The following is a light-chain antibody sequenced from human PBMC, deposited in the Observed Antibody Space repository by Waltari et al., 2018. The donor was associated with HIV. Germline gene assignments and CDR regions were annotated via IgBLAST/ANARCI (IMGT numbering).Light chain of an antibody. CDR2: DNR. J-gene: IGLJ2*01. V-gene: IGLV1-44*01. Sequence: QSVLTQPPSASATPGQRDTIPCSGSRSNIGRNPVSWDPQRPGTDHKLPISDNRQRPSAVPDRFSGSKSGTSASLAISGLQSEDEGDYYCAAWDDSLEGLFGGGTKLTV. CDR3: AAWDDSLEGL. CDR1: RSNIGRNP.